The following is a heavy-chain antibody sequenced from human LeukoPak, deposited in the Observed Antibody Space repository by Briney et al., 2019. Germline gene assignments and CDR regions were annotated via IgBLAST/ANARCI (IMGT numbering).Heavy chain of an antibody. J-gene: IGHJ4*02. Sequence: PSETLSLTCTVSGGSINNGGYYWSWIRQHPGKGLEWIGYIYYSGSTYYNPSLKSRVTISVDRSKNQFSLKLSSVTAADTAVYYCARDPQNYYDSSGSFDYWGQGTLVTVSS. CDR3: ARDPQNYYDSSGSFDY. CDR1: GGSINNGGYY. D-gene: IGHD3-22*01. V-gene: IGHV4-31*03. CDR2: IYYSGST.